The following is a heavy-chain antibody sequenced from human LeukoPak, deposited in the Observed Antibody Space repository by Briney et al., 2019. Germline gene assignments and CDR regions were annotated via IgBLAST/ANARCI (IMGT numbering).Heavy chain of an antibody. J-gene: IGHJ4*02. Sequence: SETLSLTCTVSGDSISHYYWSWIRQPPGKGLEWIASIDYSGSTNYNPSLKSRATISIDTSKKQFSLKLNSVTAADTAVYYCAREASLVGATIYWGQGTLVTVSS. CDR1: GDSISHYY. V-gene: IGHV4-59*01. D-gene: IGHD1-26*01. CDR2: IDYSGST. CDR3: AREASLVGATIY.